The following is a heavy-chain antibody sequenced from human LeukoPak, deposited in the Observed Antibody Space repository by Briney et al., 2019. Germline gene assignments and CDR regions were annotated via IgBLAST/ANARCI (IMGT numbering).Heavy chain of an antibody. J-gene: IGHJ4*02. D-gene: IGHD4-23*01. Sequence: ASVKVSCKASGYAFTSYAMNWVRQAPGQGLEWMGRIIPILGIANYAQKFQGRVTITADKSTSTAYMELSSLRSEDTAVYYCASPTVGYDYFDYWGQGTLVTVSS. CDR3: ASPTVGYDYFDY. V-gene: IGHV1-69*04. CDR1: GYAFTSYA. CDR2: IIPILGIA.